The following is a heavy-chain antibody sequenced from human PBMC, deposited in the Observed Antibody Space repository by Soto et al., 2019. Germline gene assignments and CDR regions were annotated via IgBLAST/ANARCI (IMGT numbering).Heavy chain of an antibody. Sequence: PGGSLRLSCAASGFTFSDYYMTWIRQAPGKGPEWVSYITSSGSAISYTDSVKGRFTISRDNAKNSLYLQMNSLRAEDTAVYYYARSTPANGLYYMDVWGKGTTVTVSS. CDR2: ITSSGSAI. CDR3: ARSTPANGLYYMDV. D-gene: IGHD2-15*01. J-gene: IGHJ6*03. CDR1: GFTFSDYY. V-gene: IGHV3-11*01.